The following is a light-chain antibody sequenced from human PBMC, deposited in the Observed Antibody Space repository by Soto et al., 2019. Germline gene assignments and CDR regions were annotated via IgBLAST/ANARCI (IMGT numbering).Light chain of an antibody. CDR1: SCNIGADYA. CDR2: ANN. Sequence: QSVLTQPPSVSGAPGQRVTISCTGSSCNIGADYAVHWYQQLPGTAPKLLIYANNNRPSGVPDRFSGSKSGASASLAITGLQAEDEADYYCQSYDSLTTSKVFGTGTKLTVL. J-gene: IGLJ1*01. CDR3: QSYDSLTTSKV. V-gene: IGLV1-40*01.